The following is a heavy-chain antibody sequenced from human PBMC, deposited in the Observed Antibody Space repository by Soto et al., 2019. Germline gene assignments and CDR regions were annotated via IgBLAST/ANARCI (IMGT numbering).Heavy chain of an antibody. D-gene: IGHD5-18*01. CDR3: ARTTMAYNWFDL. CDR2: IIPISGAV. J-gene: IGHJ5*02. V-gene: IGHV1-69*01. Sequence: QVQLVQSGAEVKKPGSSVKVSCKASGGTFTNYAINWVRQAPGQGLEWMGGIIPISGAVNYAQKFPGRVTITADESTSTVYMALSSLRSENTAVYYCARTTMAYNWFDLWGQGTLVTVSS. CDR1: GGTFTNYA.